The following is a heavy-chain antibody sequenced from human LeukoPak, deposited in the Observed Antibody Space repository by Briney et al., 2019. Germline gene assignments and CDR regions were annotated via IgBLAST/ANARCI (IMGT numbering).Heavy chain of an antibody. V-gene: IGHV3-66*04. Sequence: GGSQRLSCAASGFTVSSNYMSWVRQAPGKGLEWVSVIYSGGSTYYADSVKGRFTISRDNSKNTLYLQMNSLRAEDTAVYYCARQAVAGVIDYWGQGTLVTVSS. D-gene: IGHD6-19*01. CDR2: IYSGGST. CDR1: GFTVSSNY. J-gene: IGHJ4*02. CDR3: ARQAVAGVIDY.